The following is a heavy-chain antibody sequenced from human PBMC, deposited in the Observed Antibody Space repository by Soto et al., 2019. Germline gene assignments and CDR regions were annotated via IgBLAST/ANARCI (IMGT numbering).Heavy chain of an antibody. Sequence: AGGSLRLSCAASGFTFSGSAMHWVRQASGKGLEWVGRIRSKANSYATAYAASVKGRFTISRDDSKNTAYLQMNSLKTEDTAVYYCTRHKGDTMVRGDTSYGMDVWGQGTTVTVSS. CDR2: IRSKANSYAT. V-gene: IGHV3-73*01. CDR1: GFTFSGSA. D-gene: IGHD3-10*01. CDR3: TRHKGDTMVRGDTSYGMDV. J-gene: IGHJ6*02.